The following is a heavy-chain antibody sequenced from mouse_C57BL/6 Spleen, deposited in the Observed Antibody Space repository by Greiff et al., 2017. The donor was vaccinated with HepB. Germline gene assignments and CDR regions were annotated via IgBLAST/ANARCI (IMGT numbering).Heavy chain of an antibody. CDR3: ARDTTVHEHY. Sequence: QVQLQQSGTELVKPGASVKLSCKASGYTFTSYWMHWVKQRPGQGLEWIGNINPSNGGTNYNEKFKSKTTLTVDKSSSTAYRQLSSLTSEDSAVYYSARDTTVHEHYWGQGTTLTVSS. CDR1: GYTFTSYW. CDR2: INPSNGGT. J-gene: IGHJ2*01. V-gene: IGHV1-53*01. D-gene: IGHD1-1*01.